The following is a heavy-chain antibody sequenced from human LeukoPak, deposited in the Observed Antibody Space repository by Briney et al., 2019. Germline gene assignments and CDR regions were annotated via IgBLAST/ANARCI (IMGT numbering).Heavy chain of an antibody. V-gene: IGHV3-30-3*01. CDR3: ARDQVLSGKLVRRSFDY. CDR1: GFTFSSYA. J-gene: IGHJ4*02. CDR2: ISYDGSNK. Sequence: GGSLRLSCAASGFTFSSYAMHWVRQAPGKGLEWVAVISYDGSNKYYADSVKGRFTISRDNSRNTLYLQMNSLRAEDTAVYYCARDQVLSGKLVRRSFDYWGQGTLVTVSS. D-gene: IGHD1-1*01.